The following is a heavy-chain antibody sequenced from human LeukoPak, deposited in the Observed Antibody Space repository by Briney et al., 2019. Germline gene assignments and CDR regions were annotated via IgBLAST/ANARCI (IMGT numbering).Heavy chain of an antibody. J-gene: IGHJ4*02. CDR2: ISSSSSYI. CDR1: GFTFSSYS. V-gene: IGHV3-21*01. Sequence: GGSLRLSCAASGFTFSSYSMNWVRQAPGKGLEWVASISSSSSYIYYADSVKGRFTISRDNAKNSLYLQMNSLRAEDTAVYDCARTYCSSTSCYTRRLSSDYWGQGTLVTVSS. CDR3: ARTYCSSTSCYTRRLSSDY. D-gene: IGHD2-2*02.